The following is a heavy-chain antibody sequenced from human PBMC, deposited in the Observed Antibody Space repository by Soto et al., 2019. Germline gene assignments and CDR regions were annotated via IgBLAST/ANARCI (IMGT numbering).Heavy chain of an antibody. CDR2: ISGSGGST. CDR3: AKEQGIAVAVVGAFDI. CDR1: GFTFSSYA. D-gene: IGHD6-19*01. V-gene: IGHV3-23*01. J-gene: IGHJ3*02. Sequence: GGSLRLSCAASGFTFSSYAMSWVRQAPGKGLEWVSAISGSGGSTYYADSVKGRFTISRDNSKNTLYLQMNSLRAEDTAVYYCAKEQGIAVAVVGAFDIWGQGTMVTVSS.